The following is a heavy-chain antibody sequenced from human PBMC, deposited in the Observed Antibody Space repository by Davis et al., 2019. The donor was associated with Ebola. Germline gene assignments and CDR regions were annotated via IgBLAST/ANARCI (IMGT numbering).Heavy chain of an antibody. CDR1: CFTFSDYY. J-gene: IGHJ6*02. Sequence: GESLKISCAASCFTFSDYYMSWIRPAPGKGLEWVSYISSSSSYTNYADSVKGRFNISRDNAKNSLYLQMNSLRAEDTTVYYCAREGVSYSETLYYYYGMDVWGQGTTVTVSS. D-gene: IGHD2-21*01. CDR2: ISSSSSYT. CDR3: AREGVSYSETLYYYYGMDV. V-gene: IGHV3-11*06.